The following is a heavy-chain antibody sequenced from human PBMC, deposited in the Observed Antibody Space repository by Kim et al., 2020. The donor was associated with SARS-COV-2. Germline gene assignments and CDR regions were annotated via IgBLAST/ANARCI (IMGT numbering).Heavy chain of an antibody. CDR2: INHSGST. Sequence: SETLSLTCAVYGGSFSGYYWSWIRQPPGKGLEWIGEINHSGSTNYNPSLKSRVTISVDTSKNQFSLKLSSVTAADTAVYYCARGVLGSSRSSGFLRYWGQGTLVTVSS. V-gene: IGHV4-34*01. J-gene: IGHJ4*02. CDR3: ARGVLGSSRSSGFLRY. CDR1: GGSFSGYY. D-gene: IGHD6-19*01.